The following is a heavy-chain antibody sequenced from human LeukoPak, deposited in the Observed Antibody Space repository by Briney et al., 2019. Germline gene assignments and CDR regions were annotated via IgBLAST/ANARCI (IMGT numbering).Heavy chain of an antibody. D-gene: IGHD3-10*01. J-gene: IGHJ2*01. V-gene: IGHV4-4*02. CDR1: SHLKNRCHW. CDR2: ISHSGST. CDR3: ATEGSYYGMYVDL. Sequence: PSETQSLTCAVSSHLKNRCHWRGPPRQPPGTGLEWIGEISHSGSTNYNPPLKSRVTISLDKSKNQFSLKVTSVTAADTAVYYCATEGSYYGMYVDLWGRGALVIVSS.